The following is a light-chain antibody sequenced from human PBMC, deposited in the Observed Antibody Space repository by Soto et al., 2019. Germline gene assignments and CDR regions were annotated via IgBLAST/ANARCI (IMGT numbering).Light chain of an antibody. CDR3: CSYAGSSYV. CDR2: DVS. J-gene: IGLJ1*01. V-gene: IGLV2-11*01. CDR1: SSDVGGYNY. Sequence: QSVLTRPRSVSGSPGQSVAISCTGTSSDVGGYNYVSWYQQHPGKAPKLMIYDVSKRPSGVPDRFSGSKSGNTASLTISGLQAEDEADYYCCSYAGSSYVFGTGTKVTV.